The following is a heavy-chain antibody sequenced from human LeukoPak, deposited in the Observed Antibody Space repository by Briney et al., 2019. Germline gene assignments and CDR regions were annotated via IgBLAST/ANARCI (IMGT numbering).Heavy chain of an antibody. CDR1: GFTFSRYA. Sequence: GGSLRLSCSASGFTFSRYAMHWVRQAPGKGLEYVSAISSSGGGTYYADSVKGRFTISRDNSKDTLYLQMSSLRAEDTTVYYCVKSAGFDWLSPLDAFDIWGQGTMVTVSS. V-gene: IGHV3-64D*06. CDR3: VKSAGFDWLSPLDAFDI. D-gene: IGHD3-9*01. J-gene: IGHJ3*02. CDR2: ISSSGGGT.